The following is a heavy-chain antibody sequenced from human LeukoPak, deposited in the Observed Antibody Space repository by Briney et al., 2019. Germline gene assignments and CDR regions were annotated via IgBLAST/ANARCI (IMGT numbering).Heavy chain of an antibody. J-gene: IGHJ4*02. D-gene: IGHD5-24*01. CDR2: IIPIFGTA. CDR1: GGTFSSYA. CDR3: HAPIGWLQNEPN. V-gene: IGHV1-69*13. Sequence: SVKVSCKASGGTFSSYAISWVRHAPGQGLEWMGGIIPIFGTANYAQKFQGRVTITADESTSTAYMELSSLRSEDTAVYYCHAPIGWLQNEPNWRQGTLVTVFS.